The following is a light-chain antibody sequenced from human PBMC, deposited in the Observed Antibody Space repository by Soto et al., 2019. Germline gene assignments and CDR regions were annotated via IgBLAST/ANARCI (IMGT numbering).Light chain of an antibody. V-gene: IGKV3-15*01. CDR3: KQYNYWKT. CDR2: GAT. Sequence: EIVMTQSPATLSVSPGERATLSCRASQSVRSNLGWYQQKPGQAPRLLIYGATTRATGIPGRFSGSGSGTECNLTITSLQSEDAAVYYCKQYNYWKTFGQGTKVEIK. J-gene: IGKJ1*01. CDR1: QSVRSN.